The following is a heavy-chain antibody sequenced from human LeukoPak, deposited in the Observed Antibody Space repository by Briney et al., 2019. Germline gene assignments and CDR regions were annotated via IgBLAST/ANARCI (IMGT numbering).Heavy chain of an antibody. V-gene: IGHV2-5*02. CDR2: IYWDDDK. Sequence: ESGPTLVNPTQTLTLTCTFSGFSLSTSGVGVGWIRQPPGKALEWLALIYWDDDKRYSPSLKSRLTITKDTSKNQVVLTMTNMDPVDTATYYCAHSQTSAQWYSSSWNSRIFDYWGQGTLVTVSS. J-gene: IGHJ4*02. CDR1: GFSLSTSGVG. D-gene: IGHD6-13*01. CDR3: AHSQTSAQWYSSSWNSRIFDY.